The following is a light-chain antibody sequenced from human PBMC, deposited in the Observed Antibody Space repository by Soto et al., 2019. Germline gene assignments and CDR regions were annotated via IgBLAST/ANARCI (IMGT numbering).Light chain of an antibody. Sequence: EIVLTQSPGTLSVSPGERATLSCRASQSVSSKLAWYQQKPGQAPSLLFYGASTVATGIPARFSGSGSETEFTLSISSLQSEDFAVYYCQQYNNWPGTFGQGTKVEIK. J-gene: IGKJ1*01. V-gene: IGKV3-15*01. CDR3: QQYNNWPGT. CDR2: GAS. CDR1: QSVSSK.